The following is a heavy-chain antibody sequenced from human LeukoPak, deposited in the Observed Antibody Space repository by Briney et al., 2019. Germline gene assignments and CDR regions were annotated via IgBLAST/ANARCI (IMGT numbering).Heavy chain of an antibody. J-gene: IGHJ4*02. Sequence: GASVKVSCKASGYTFTSYGISWVRQAPGQGLEWMGWISAYNGNTNYAQKLQGRVTMTTDTSTSTAYMELRSLRSDDTAVYYCARSVYYDSSGYSAYWGQGTLVTVSS. CDR2: ISAYNGNT. D-gene: IGHD3-22*01. CDR1: GYTFTSYG. V-gene: IGHV1-18*01. CDR3: ARSVYYDSSGYSAY.